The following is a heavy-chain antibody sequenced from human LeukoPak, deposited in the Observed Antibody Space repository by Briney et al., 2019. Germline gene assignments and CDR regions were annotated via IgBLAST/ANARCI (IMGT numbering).Heavy chain of an antibody. CDR1: GFTFSSYS. V-gene: IGHV3-21*01. CDR3: AKSPTREDYFDY. J-gene: IGHJ4*02. D-gene: IGHD1-26*01. CDR2: ISSSSSYI. Sequence: GGSLRLSCAASGFTFSSYSVNWVRQAPGKGLEWVSSISSSSSYIYYADSVKGRFTISRDNAKNSLYLQMNSLRAEDTAVYYCAKSPTREDYFDYWGQGTLVTVSS.